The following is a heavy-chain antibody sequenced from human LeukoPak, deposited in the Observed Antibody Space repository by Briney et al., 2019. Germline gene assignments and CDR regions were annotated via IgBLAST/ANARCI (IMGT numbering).Heavy chain of an antibody. V-gene: IGHV4-34*01. Sequence: PSETLSLTCAVYGGSFSGYYWSWIRQPPGKGLEWIGEINHSGSTNYNPSLKSRVTISVDTSKNQFSLQLNSVTPEDTAVYYCARERNDFWSGYQVDAFDIWGQGTMVTVSS. D-gene: IGHD3-3*01. CDR3: ARERNDFWSGYQVDAFDI. CDR1: GGSFSGYY. CDR2: INHSGST. J-gene: IGHJ3*02.